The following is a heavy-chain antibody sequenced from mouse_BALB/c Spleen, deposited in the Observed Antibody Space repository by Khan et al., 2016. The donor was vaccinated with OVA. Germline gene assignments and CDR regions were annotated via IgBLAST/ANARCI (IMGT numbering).Heavy chain of an antibody. Sequence: QVQLQQSGPDLVAPSQSLSITCTISGFSLTNYGVHWVRQPPGKGLEWLVVIWSDGSTTYNSDLTSRLSISKDNSKSQVFLKMNSLQTDDTAMYYCARQPYDHYYVMDYWGQGISVTVSS. D-gene: IGHD1-1*01. CDR1: GFSLTNYG. J-gene: IGHJ4*01. CDR3: ARQPYDHYYVMDY. V-gene: IGHV2-6-1*01. CDR2: IWSDGST.